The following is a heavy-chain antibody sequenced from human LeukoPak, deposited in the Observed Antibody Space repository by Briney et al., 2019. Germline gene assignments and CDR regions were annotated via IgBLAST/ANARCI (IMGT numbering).Heavy chain of an antibody. CDR1: GFTFSSYW. D-gene: IGHD5-18*01. J-gene: IGHJ4*02. CDR2: IKSDGSTT. CDR3: ARGYIYGYDY. Sequence: GGSLRLSCAASGFTFSSYWMHWVRQAPGKGLVWVSRIKSDGSTTNYADSVKGRFTISRDNAKNTLYLQMNSPRAEDTAVYYCARGYIYGYDYWGQGTLVTVSS. V-gene: IGHV3-74*01.